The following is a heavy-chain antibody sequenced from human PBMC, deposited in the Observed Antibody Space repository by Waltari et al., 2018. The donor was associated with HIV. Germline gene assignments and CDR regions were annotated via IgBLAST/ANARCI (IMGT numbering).Heavy chain of an antibody. J-gene: IGHJ4*02. CDR2: INHSGSN. CDR3: ARGVDTAMVTVDY. Sequence: QVQLQQWGAGRLKPSETLSLTCAVYGGSFSAYYWSWIRPPPGKGRGWHGEINHSGSNNYNPSLKSRVTISVDTSKNQFSLKLSSVTAADTAVYYCARGVDTAMVTVDYWGQGTLVTVSS. D-gene: IGHD5-18*01. CDR1: GGSFSAYY. V-gene: IGHV4-34*01.